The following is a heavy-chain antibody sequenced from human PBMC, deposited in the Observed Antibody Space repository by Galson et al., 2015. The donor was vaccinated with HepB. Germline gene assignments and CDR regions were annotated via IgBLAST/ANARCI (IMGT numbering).Heavy chain of an antibody. V-gene: IGHV3-7*03. CDR2: IKQDGSEK. D-gene: IGHD2-2*01. CDR3: ARDRGVPAAIAYYYGMDV. J-gene: IGHJ6*02. Sequence: SLRLSCAASGFTFSSSWMSWVRQAPGEGLEWVANIKQDGSEKYYVDSVKGRFTISRDNAKNSLYLQMNSLRAEDTSVYYCARDRGVPAAIAYYYGMDVWGQGTTVTVSS. CDR1: GFTFSSSW.